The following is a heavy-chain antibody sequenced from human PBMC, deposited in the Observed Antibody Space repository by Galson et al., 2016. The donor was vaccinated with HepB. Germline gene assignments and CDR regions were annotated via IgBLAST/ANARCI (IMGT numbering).Heavy chain of an antibody. CDR2: INWDDDK. D-gene: IGHD4-11*01. CDR1: GFSFTTSGMC. V-gene: IGHV2-70*01. Sequence: PALVKPTQTLTLTCTFSGFSFTTSGMCVSWIRQPPGKALEWLALINWDDDKYYNTSLRTRPTISKDTSKNQVVLSMTNMDPVDTAIYYCARTHYSDYVYFDYWGQGILVTVSS. CDR3: ARTHYSDYVYFDY. J-gene: IGHJ4*02.